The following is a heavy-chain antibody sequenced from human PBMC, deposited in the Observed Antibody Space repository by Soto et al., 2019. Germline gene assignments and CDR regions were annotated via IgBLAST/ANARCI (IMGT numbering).Heavy chain of an antibody. D-gene: IGHD6-13*01. CDR1: GGSISSGGYY. CDR3: ARDAGIAAAGTDYYYYGMDV. CDR2: IHYSGST. Sequence: SETLSLTCTVSGGSISSGGYYWSWIRQHPGKGLEWIGYIHYSGSTYYNPSLKSRVTISVDTSKNQFSLKLSSVTAADTAVYYCARDAGIAAAGTDYYYYGMDVWGQGTTVTVSS. V-gene: IGHV4-31*03. J-gene: IGHJ6*02.